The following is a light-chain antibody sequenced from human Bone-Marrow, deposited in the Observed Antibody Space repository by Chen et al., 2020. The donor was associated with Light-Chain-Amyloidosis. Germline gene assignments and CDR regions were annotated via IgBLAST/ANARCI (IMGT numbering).Light chain of an antibody. CDR1: SGDVGTYNY. Sequence: QSALTQPASVSGSPGQSITIPCTGTSGDVGTYNYVSWYQQNPGKAPKVMIYAVSNRPSGVSNRFSGSKSGNTASLTISGLQAEDEADYYCSSFTSSSSYVFGPGTKVTVL. J-gene: IGLJ1*01. CDR3: SSFTSSSSYV. CDR2: AVS. V-gene: IGLV2-14*01.